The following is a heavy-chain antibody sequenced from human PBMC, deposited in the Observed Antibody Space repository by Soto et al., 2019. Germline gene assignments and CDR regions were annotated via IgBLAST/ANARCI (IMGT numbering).Heavy chain of an antibody. CDR3: ASGKLGGVIDYYYYYMDV. J-gene: IGHJ6*03. Sequence: ASVKVSCKASGYTFTSYGISWVRQAPGQGLEWMGWISAYNGNTNYAQKLQGRVTMTTDTSTSTAYMELRSLRSDDTAVYYCASGKLGGVIDYYYYYMDVWGKGTTVTVSS. V-gene: IGHV1-18*01. D-gene: IGHD3-16*02. CDR2: ISAYNGNT. CDR1: GYTFTSYG.